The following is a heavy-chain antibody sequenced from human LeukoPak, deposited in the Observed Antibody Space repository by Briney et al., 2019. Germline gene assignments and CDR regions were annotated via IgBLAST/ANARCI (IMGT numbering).Heavy chain of an antibody. Sequence: PGRSLRLSCAASGFTFTRYTMHWVRQAPGKGLEWVAVVLYDGSNKYYADSVKGRFTLSRDNSKNTLSLQMNTLRAAGTAVYYCVRDNYGGILDFWGQGTLVTVSS. D-gene: IGHD2-21*01. CDR2: VLYDGSNK. V-gene: IGHV3-30*04. CDR3: VRDNYGGILDF. J-gene: IGHJ4*02. CDR1: GFTFTRYT.